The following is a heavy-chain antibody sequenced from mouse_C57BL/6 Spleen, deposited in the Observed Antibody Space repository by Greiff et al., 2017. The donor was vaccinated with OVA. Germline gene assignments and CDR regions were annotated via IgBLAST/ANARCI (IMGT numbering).Heavy chain of an antibody. J-gene: IGHJ2*01. CDR2: IYPGDGDT. D-gene: IGHD1-1*01. CDR3: ARVLLRDYFDY. Sequence: VQLQESGPELVKPGASVKISCKASGYAFSSSWMNWVKQRPGQGLEWIGRIYPGDGDTNYNGKFKGKATLTADKSSSTAYMQLSSLTSEDSAVYFCARVLLRDYFDYWGQGTTLTVSS. CDR1: GYAFSSSW. V-gene: IGHV1-82*01.